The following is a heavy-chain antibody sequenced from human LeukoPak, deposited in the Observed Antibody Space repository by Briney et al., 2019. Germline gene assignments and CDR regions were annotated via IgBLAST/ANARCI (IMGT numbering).Heavy chain of an antibody. CDR3: ARAPLDYYDSSGNAFDI. CDR1: GFTFSSYA. J-gene: IGHJ3*02. CDR2: IKQGGSEK. D-gene: IGHD3-22*01. Sequence: GGSLRLSCAASGFTFSSYAMSWVRQAPGKGLEWVANIKQGGSEKYYVDSVKGRFTISRDNAKNSLYLQMNSLRAEDTAVYYCARAPLDYYDSSGNAFDIWGQGTMVTVSS. V-gene: IGHV3-7*01.